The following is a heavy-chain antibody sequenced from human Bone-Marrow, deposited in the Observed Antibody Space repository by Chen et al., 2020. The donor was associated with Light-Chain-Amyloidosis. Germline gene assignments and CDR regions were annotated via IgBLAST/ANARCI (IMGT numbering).Heavy chain of an antibody. J-gene: IGHJ4*02. CDR1: GFTFSSHA. CDR2: ITFSGGTT. D-gene: IGHD3-9*01. V-gene: IGHV3-23*01. Sequence: EVQMMESGGGLIQPGGSLRLSCAASGFTFSSHALSWVRQAPGKGLAWVSTITFSGGTTYFSDSVKGRFTISRDNSKNTLYLQMNNLRAEDTALYYCAKSLDILTGYFDYWGQGTLVTVSS. CDR3: AKSLDILTGYFDY.